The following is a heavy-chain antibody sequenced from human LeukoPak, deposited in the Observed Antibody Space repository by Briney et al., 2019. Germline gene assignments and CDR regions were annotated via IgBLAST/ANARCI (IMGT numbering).Heavy chain of an antibody. J-gene: IGHJ5*02. Sequence: SVKVSCKASGGTFSSYAISWVRQAPGQGLEWMGGIIPILGTANYAQRFQGRVTITADESTSTAYMELSSLRSEDTAVYYCATLVPAARWFDPWGQGTLVTVSS. CDR2: IIPILGTA. D-gene: IGHD2-2*01. CDR3: ATLVPAARWFDP. V-gene: IGHV1-69*13. CDR1: GGTFSSYA.